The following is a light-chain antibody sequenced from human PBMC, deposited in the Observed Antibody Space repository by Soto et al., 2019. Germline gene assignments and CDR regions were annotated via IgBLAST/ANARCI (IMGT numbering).Light chain of an antibody. CDR1: SSDVGGYTY. J-gene: IGLJ2*01. CDR2: NVN. V-gene: IGLV2-11*01. CDR3: CSYAGSYTLV. Sequence: QSVLTQPHSVSGSHGQSVTISCTGTSSDVGGYTYVSWYQHHPGEAPKFIFYNVNKRPSGVPDRFSGAKSENTYSLTISGLQAEDEADYYCCSYAGSYTLVFGGGTKVTLL.